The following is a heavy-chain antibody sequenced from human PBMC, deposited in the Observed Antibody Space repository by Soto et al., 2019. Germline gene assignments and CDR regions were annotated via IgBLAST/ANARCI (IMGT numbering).Heavy chain of an antibody. V-gene: IGHV3-11*01. CDR1: GFTFSHYY. CDR3: ARASYDFWSGYSTYYYYGMDV. D-gene: IGHD3-3*01. J-gene: IGHJ6*02. CDR2: ISSSGSTI. Sequence: VGPLSLSCSASGFTFSHYYMSWISQAPGKGLEGVSYISSSGSTIYYADSVKGRFTISRDNAKNSLYLQMNSLRAEDTAVYYCARASYDFWSGYSTYYYYGMDVWGQGTTVTVSS.